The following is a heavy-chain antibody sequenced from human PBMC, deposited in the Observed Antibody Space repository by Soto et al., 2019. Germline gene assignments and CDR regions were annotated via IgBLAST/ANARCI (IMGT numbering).Heavy chain of an antibody. CDR1: GFTFRRHG. J-gene: IGHJ4*02. Sequence: QVQLVESGGGVVQPGRSLRLSCATSGFTFRRHGMHWVRQAPGKGLEWVAVIWHDGSKQYYGDSVKGRFTISRDDSKNTVYLEMNSLRAEDTAIYYCAREDYCDRISCLPGGGYWSQGTLVTVSS. CDR3: AREDYCDRISCLPGGGY. V-gene: IGHV3-33*01. D-gene: IGHD2-2*01. CDR2: IWHDGSKQ.